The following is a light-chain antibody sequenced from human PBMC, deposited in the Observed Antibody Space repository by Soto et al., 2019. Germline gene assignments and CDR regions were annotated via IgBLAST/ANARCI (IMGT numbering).Light chain of an antibody. CDR2: EVS. CDR3: SSYTSSSTRV. Sequence: SALPQAASGSGSPGQSITISCTGTSSDVGAYDYVSWYQQHPDKAPKLMIYEVSNRPSGVSNRFSGSKSVNTATLTISGLQAEDEADYYCSSYTSSSTRVFGTGTKVTVL. V-gene: IGLV2-14*03. CDR1: SSDVGAYDY. J-gene: IGLJ1*01.